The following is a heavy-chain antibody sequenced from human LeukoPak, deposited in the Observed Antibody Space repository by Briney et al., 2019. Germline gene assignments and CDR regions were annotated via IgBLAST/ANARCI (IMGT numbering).Heavy chain of an antibody. CDR1: GFTFSSYN. CDR3: VKSGGYGLIDY. Sequence: GSLRLSCAASGFTFSSYNMNWVRQAPGKGLEWIGNIYYTGSTYYNASLQSRVTISIDMSKNQFSLRLSSVTAADTAMYYCVKSGGYGLIDYWGQGTLVTVSS. V-gene: IGHV4-59*04. J-gene: IGHJ4*02. D-gene: IGHD6-19*01. CDR2: IYYTGST.